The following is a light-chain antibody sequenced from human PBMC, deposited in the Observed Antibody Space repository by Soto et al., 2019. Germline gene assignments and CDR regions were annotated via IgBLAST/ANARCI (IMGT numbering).Light chain of an antibody. CDR2: AAS. Sequence: DIQMTQSPSSLSASVGDRVTITCRASQNIGDSLNWYQQKPGKAPKLLIYAASSLQSGVPSRFSGSGSGTEFTLTIGRLEPEDFALYYCQQYDSLPRTFGQGTKVDIK. CDR3: QQYDSLPRT. J-gene: IGKJ1*01. V-gene: IGKV1-39*01. CDR1: QNIGDS.